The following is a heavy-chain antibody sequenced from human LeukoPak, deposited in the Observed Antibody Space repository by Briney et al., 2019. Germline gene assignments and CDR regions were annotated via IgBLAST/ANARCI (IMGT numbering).Heavy chain of an antibody. J-gene: IGHJ4*02. Sequence: PSETLSLTCAVYGGSFSGYYWSWIRQPPGKGLEWIGEINHSGSTNYNPSLKSRVTISVDTSKNQFSLKLSSVTAADTAVYYCAHDSSGLNRDWGQGTLVTVSS. CDR3: AHDSSGLNRD. CDR1: GGSFSGYY. V-gene: IGHV4-34*01. CDR2: INHSGST. D-gene: IGHD3-22*01.